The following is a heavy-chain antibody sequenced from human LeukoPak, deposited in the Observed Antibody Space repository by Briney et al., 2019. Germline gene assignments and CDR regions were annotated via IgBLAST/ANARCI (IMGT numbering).Heavy chain of an antibody. J-gene: IGHJ3*02. CDR1: GGSISSYY. CDR3: ARDGGYGSGALDI. CDR2: IYYSRST. D-gene: IGHD3-10*01. V-gene: IGHV4-59*01. Sequence: SETLSLTCTVSGGSISSYYWSWIRQPPGKGLEWVGYIYYSRSTNYNPSLKSRVTISVDTSKNQFSLKLSSVTAADTAVYYCARDGGYGSGALDIWGQGTMVTVSS.